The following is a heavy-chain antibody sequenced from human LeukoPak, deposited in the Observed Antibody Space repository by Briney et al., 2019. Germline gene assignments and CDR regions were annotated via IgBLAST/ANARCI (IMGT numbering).Heavy chain of an antibody. V-gene: IGHV1-18*01. CDR3: VREVSAANAGYMDV. CDR1: GGTFSRYA. Sequence: ASVKVSCKASGGTFSRYAISWVRQAPGQGLEWMGWISVFYGHTNYSQNFQGRLTMTTHTSTSTAYLELRSLRSDDTAVYYCVREVSAANAGYMDVWGTGTTVTVSS. D-gene: IGHD6-13*01. CDR2: ISVFYGHT. J-gene: IGHJ6*03.